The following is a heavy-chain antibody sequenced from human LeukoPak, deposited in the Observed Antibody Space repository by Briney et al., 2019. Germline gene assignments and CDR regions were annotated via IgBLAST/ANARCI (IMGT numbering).Heavy chain of an antibody. CDR3: AKEGYGAAPLYYFDY. V-gene: IGHV3-23*01. J-gene: IGHJ4*02. D-gene: IGHD4/OR15-4a*01. CDR1: VFTFSSYA. CDR2: TSSSDSNT. Sequence: AGSLSLSCAASVFTFSSYALSRLPHAPGNGLKWVSATSSSDSNTYYEDPVKGRFTISRDNSKNTLYLQSNRLNAEAAAVYDCAKEGYGAAPLYYFDYWGQGTLVTVSS.